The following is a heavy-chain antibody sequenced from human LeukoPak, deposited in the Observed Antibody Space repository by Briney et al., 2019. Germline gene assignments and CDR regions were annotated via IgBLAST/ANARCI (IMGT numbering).Heavy chain of an antibody. CDR2: IYTSGST. CDR3: ARVDGSCAGGSCPSGNWFDP. Sequence: SETLSLTCAVYGGSFSGYYWSWIRQPAGKGLEWIGRIYTSGSTNYNPSLKSRVTISLDTSKNQFSLKLSSVTAADTAVYYCARVDGSCAGGSCPSGNWFDPWGQGTLVTVSS. D-gene: IGHD2-15*01. CDR1: GGSFSGYY. V-gene: IGHV4-59*10. J-gene: IGHJ5*02.